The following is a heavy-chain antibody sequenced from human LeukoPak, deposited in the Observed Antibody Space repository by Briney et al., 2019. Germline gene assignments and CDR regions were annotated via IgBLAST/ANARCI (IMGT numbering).Heavy chain of an antibody. V-gene: IGHV3-53*01. Sequence: GGSLRLSCAASGFSVSSIYMNWVRQAPGKGLEWVSVIYSDGTTYYADSVKGRFTISRDNSKNTLYLQVNSLRAEDTAIYYCAKSYYYGSGNYYPFDYWGQGTLVTVSS. CDR3: AKSYYYGSGNYYPFDY. CDR1: GFSVSSIY. D-gene: IGHD3-10*01. CDR2: IYSDGTT. J-gene: IGHJ4*02.